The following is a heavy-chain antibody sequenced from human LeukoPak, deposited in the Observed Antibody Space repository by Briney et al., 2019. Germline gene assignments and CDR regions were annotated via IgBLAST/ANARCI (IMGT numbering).Heavy chain of an antibody. CDR3: AREQDSSGYYSHFDY. V-gene: IGHV4-59*01. Sequence: SETLSLTCTVSGGSISSYYWSWIRQPPGKGLEWIGYVYYSGSTNYNPSLKSRVTISVDTSKNQFSLKLSSVTAADTAVYYCAREQDSSGYYSHFDYWGQGTLVTVSS. CDR1: GGSISSYY. D-gene: IGHD3-22*01. CDR2: VYYSGST. J-gene: IGHJ4*02.